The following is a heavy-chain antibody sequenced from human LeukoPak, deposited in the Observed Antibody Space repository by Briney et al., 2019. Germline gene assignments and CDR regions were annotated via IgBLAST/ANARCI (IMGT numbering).Heavy chain of an antibody. Sequence: GGSLRLSCASSGFIFSTYDMHWVRQATGKGLEWVSGIGTAGDTYYPGSVKGRFTISRENARNSLYLQMNSLRAEDTAVYYCARDSLPELVPINWFDPWGQGTLVTVSS. CDR3: ARDSLPELVPINWFDP. V-gene: IGHV3-13*01. J-gene: IGHJ5*02. D-gene: IGHD6-13*01. CDR1: GFIFSTYD. CDR2: IGTAGDT.